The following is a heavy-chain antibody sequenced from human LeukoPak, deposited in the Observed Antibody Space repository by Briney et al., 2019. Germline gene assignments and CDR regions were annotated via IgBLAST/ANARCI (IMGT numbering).Heavy chain of an antibody. CDR1: GFTLSSYA. J-gene: IGHJ4*02. CDR3: AKQSAGSAAWYSLHYDF. CDR2: VDGGGGGT. V-gene: IGHV3-23*01. Sequence: GGSLRLSCAASGFTLSSYAMTWVRQAPGRGLEWVSSVDGGGGGTYYADSVKGRFTISRDNSKDTLYLQMNGLRAEDTAVYSCAKQSAGSAAWYSLHYDFWGQGTLVTVSS. D-gene: IGHD6-13*01.